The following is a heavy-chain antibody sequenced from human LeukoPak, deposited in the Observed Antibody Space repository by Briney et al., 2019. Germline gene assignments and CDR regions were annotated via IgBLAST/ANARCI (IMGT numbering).Heavy chain of an antibody. J-gene: IGHJ3*02. D-gene: IGHD6-19*01. CDR2: IYHSGST. V-gene: IGHV4-38-2*02. CDR3: ARAGSGWYQGGAFDI. Sequence: SETLSLTCTVSGYSISSTYYWGWIRQPPGKGLEWIGSIYHSGSTYYNPSLKSRVTISEDTSKNQFSLKLSSVTAADTAVYYCARAGSGWYQGGAFDIWGQGTMVTVSS. CDR1: GYSISSTYY.